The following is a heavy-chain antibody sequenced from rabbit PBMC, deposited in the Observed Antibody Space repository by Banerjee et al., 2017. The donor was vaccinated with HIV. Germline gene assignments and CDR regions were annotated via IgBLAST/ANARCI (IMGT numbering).Heavy chain of an antibody. V-gene: IGHV1S45*01. Sequence: QEQLEESGGDLVKPEGSLTLTCTASGFSFSSNYYMCWVRQAPGKGLEWIGCIHAGSSGSTYYASWAKGRFTISRTTTTVTLQLNSLTAADTATYFCVRNYGTGSTSGHPTRLDLWGPGT. CDR3: VRNYGTGSTSGHPTRLDL. D-gene: IGHD7-1*01. CDR1: GFSFSSNYY. J-gene: IGHJ3*01. CDR2: IHAGSSGST.